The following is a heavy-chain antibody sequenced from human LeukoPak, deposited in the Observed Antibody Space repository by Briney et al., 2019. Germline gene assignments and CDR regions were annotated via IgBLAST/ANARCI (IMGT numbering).Heavy chain of an antibody. CDR3: AKGGDSSSWYAGVDYYYGMDV. J-gene: IGHJ6*02. CDR1: GFTFDDYA. Sequence: GGSLRLSCAASGFTFDDYAMHWVRQAPGKGLEWVSGISWNSGSIGYADSVKGRFTISRDNAKNSLYLQMNSLRAEDTALYYCAKGGDSSSWYAGVDYYYGMDVWGQGTTVTVSS. D-gene: IGHD6-13*01. CDR2: ISWNSGSI. V-gene: IGHV3-9*01.